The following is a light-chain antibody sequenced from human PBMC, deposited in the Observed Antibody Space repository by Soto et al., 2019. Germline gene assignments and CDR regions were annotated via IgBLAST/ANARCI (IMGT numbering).Light chain of an antibody. CDR1: QGISSY. V-gene: IGKV1-8*01. CDR3: QQYYSYPRP. J-gene: IGKJ1*01. CDR2: AAS. Sequence: IRMTHSPSSVSATTRDRVTLKFLASQGISSYLALYQQKPGKAPKLMIYAASTLQSGVPSRFSGSGSGTDFTLTISCLQSEDFATYYCQQYYSYPRPFGQVGKVDVK.